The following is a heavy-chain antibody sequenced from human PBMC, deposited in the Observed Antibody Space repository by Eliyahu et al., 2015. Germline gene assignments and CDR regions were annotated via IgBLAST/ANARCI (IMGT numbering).Heavy chain of an antibody. V-gene: IGHV1-46*01. Sequence: QVQLVQSGAEVKKPGASVKVSXKASGXXFTSYYMHXVRQAPGQGLEWMGIINPSGGSTSYAQKFQGRVTMTRDTSTSTVYMELSSLRSEDTAVYYCARIGIGYSSGWGQGTLVTVSS. J-gene: IGHJ4*02. D-gene: IGHD6-19*01. CDR1: GXXFTSYY. CDR2: INPSGGST. CDR3: ARIGIGYSSG.